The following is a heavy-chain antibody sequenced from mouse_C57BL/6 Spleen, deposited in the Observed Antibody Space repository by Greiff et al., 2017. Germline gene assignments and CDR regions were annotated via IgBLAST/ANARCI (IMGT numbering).Heavy chain of an antibody. J-gene: IGHJ3*01. D-gene: IGHD2-5*01. CDR2: IDPSDSEP. CDR1: GYTFTSYW. CDR3: ARSHSNYAWFAY. V-gene: IGHV1-52*01. Sequence: QVQLQQPGAELVRPGSSVKLSRKASGYTFTSYWMHWVKQRPIQGLEWIGNIDPSDSEPHYNQKFKDKATLTVDKSSSTAYMQLSSLTSEDSAVYYCARSHSNYAWFAYWGQGTLVTVSA.